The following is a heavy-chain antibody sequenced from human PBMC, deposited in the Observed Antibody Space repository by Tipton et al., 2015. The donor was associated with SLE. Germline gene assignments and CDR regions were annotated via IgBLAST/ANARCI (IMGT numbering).Heavy chain of an antibody. CDR3: ARTIYNSREAFDI. V-gene: IGHV4-59*05. Sequence: TLSLTCTISNGSISTYRWNWIRQPPGKGLEWIGFIYYSGNTYYNPSLRSRVTISVDTSRNQFSLKLSSVTAADTAVYYCARTIYNSREAFDIWGQGTMVTVSS. CDR1: NGSISTYR. D-gene: IGHD1-20*01. CDR2: IYYSGNT. J-gene: IGHJ3*02.